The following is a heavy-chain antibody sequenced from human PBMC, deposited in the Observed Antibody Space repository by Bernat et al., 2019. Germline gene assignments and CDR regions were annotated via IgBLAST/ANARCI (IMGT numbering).Heavy chain of an antibody. Sequence: QVQLVQSGAEVKKPGASVKVSCKASGYTFTSYGISWVRQAPGQGLEWMGWISAYNGNTNYAQKLQGRVTMTTDTSTSTAYMELRSLRSDDTAVYYCARAYEYGDYLPNWYFDLWGRGTLVTVSS. CDR1: GYTFTSYG. D-gene: IGHD4-17*01. CDR2: ISAYNGNT. J-gene: IGHJ2*01. CDR3: ARAYEYGDYLPNWYFDL. V-gene: IGHV1-18*04.